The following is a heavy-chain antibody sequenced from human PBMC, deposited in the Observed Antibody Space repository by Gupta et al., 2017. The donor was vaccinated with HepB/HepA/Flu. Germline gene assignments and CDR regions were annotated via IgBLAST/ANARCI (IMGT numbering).Heavy chain of an antibody. CDR1: GFTFSNAW. V-gene: IGHV3-15*01. Sequence: EVQLVESGGGLVKPGGSRRLSCAASGFTFSNAWMSWVRQAPGKGLEWVGRIKSKSEGGTVEYAEPVKGRFTISRDDSKDTLYLQMNSLEIEDTAVYYCTRGFCTDTKCYYYMDVWGKGTTVTVSS. CDR2: IKSKSEGGTV. D-gene: IGHD2-8*02. CDR3: TRGFCTDTKCYYYMDV. J-gene: IGHJ6*03.